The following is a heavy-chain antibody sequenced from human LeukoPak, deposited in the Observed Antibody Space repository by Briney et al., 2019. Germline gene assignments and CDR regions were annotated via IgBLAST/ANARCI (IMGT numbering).Heavy chain of an antibody. Sequence: GGSLRLSCTASGFTFGDYAMSWVRQAPGKGLEWVANIKQDGSEKYYVDSVKGRFTISRDNAKNSLYLQMNSLRAEDTAVYYCAGYSGSGWGLGYWGQGTLVTVSS. J-gene: IGHJ4*02. CDR2: IKQDGSEK. CDR3: AGYSGSGWGLGY. V-gene: IGHV3-7*01. CDR1: GFTFGDYA. D-gene: IGHD3-22*01.